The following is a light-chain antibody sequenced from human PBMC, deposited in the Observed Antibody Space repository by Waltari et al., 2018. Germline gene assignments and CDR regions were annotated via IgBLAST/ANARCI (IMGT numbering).Light chain of an antibody. CDR3: CSYAGSYTLV. Sequence: QSALTQPRSVSGSPGQSVTISCTGTSSDVGGYKYVSWSQQHPGKAPKLWIYEVSERPSGVPDRFSGSKSGNTASLTISGLQAEDEADYYCCSYAGSYTLVFGGGTKLTVL. CDR1: SSDVGGYKY. V-gene: IGLV2-11*01. J-gene: IGLJ2*01. CDR2: EVS.